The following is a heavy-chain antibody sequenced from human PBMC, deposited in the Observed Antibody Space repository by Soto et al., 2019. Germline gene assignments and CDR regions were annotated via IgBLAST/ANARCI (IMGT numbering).Heavy chain of an antibody. V-gene: IGHV5-51*01. CDR3: ARLSLSRAFDP. Sequence: GESLKISCKGSGYSFSSYWIGWVRQMPGKGLEWMEIIYPGDSDTRYSPSFQGQVTISADKSISTAYLQWRSLKASDTAMYYCARLSLSRAFDPWGQGTLVTVSS. J-gene: IGHJ5*02. CDR2: IYPGDSDT. CDR1: GYSFSSYW.